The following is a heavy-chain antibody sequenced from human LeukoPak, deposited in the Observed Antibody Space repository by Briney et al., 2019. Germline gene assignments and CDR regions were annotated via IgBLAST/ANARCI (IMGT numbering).Heavy chain of an antibody. J-gene: IGHJ6*02. CDR1: GYTFTSYG. Sequence: ASVKVSCKASGYTFTSYGISWVRQAPGQGLEWMGWISAYNGNTNYAQKLQGRVTMTTDTSTSTAYMELRSLRSDDTAVYYCARVDGSGSYYYYYGMDVWGQGTTVTVSS. D-gene: IGHD3-10*01. CDR3: ARVDGSGSYYYYYGMDV. V-gene: IGHV1-18*01. CDR2: ISAYNGNT.